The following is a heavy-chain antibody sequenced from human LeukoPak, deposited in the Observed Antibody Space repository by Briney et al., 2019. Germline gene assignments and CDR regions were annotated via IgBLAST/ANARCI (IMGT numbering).Heavy chain of an antibody. V-gene: IGHV3-7*05. CDR1: RFAFRKYW. Sequence: GGSLRLSRADSRFAFRKYWMSWVREAPRKGLEWVANIKQDGSEKDYVDSVKGRFAISRDNAKNSLYLQMNSLRAEDTAVYYCARDGNDGFDYWGQGTLVTVSS. CDR3: ARDGNDGFDY. D-gene: IGHD1-14*01. J-gene: IGHJ4*02. CDR2: IKQDGSEK.